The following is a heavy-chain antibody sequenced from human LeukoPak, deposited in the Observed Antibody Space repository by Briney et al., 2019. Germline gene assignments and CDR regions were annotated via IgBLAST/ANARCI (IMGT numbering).Heavy chain of an antibody. CDR2: ISSSSSTI. CDR3: ARGFDYYGSGSSIGPFDY. CDR1: GFSFANYW. Sequence: GGSLRLSCAASGFSFANYWMSWVRQAPGKGLEWVSYISSSSSTIYYADSVKGRFTISRDNAKNSLYLQMNSLRAEDTAVYYCARGFDYYGSGSSIGPFDYWGQGTLVTVSS. V-gene: IGHV3-48*04. D-gene: IGHD3-10*01. J-gene: IGHJ4*02.